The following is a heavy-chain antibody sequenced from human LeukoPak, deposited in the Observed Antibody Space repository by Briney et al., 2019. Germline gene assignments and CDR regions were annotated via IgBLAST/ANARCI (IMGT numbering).Heavy chain of an antibody. J-gene: IGHJ4*02. Sequence: SGTLSLTCAVSGGSISSSNWWSWVRPPPGKGLEWIGEIYHSGTTNYTPSLKSRVTISVDKSKNQFSLKLSSVTAADTAVYYFARENNWKYFDYWGQGTLVTVSS. D-gene: IGHD1-20*01. CDR3: ARENNWKYFDY. V-gene: IGHV4-4*02. CDR2: IYHSGTT. CDR1: GGSISSSNW.